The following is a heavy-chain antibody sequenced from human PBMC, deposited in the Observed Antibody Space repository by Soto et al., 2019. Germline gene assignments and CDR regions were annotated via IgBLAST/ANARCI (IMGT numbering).Heavy chain of an antibody. CDR3: ARGISNTYGSGSYLDY. V-gene: IGHV3-33*01. D-gene: IGHD3-10*01. CDR1: GLTFSSYG. Sequence: QVKLVESGGGVVQPGRSLRLSCAASGLTFSSYGMHWVRQAPGKGLECVAVIWYDGSNKYYADSVKGRFTISRDNSKNTLYLQMNSLRAEDTAVYYCARGISNTYGSGSYLDYWGQGTLVTVSS. CDR2: IWYDGSNK. J-gene: IGHJ4*02.